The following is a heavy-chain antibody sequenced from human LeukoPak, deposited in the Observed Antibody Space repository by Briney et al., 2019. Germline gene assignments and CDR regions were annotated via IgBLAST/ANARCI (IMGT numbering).Heavy chain of an antibody. V-gene: IGHV3-15*01. CDR3: TTGLPGIHGDFDF. D-gene: IGHD1-14*01. Sequence: GGSLRLSCVVSQFNFRNAWMAWVRQAPGKGLEWVGRIKSKGDGEKTVYAAPLRGRFSISRDDSKNTLYLQVNSLQIEDTAVYYCTTGLPGIHGDFDFWGQGTLVTVSS. CDR2: IKSKGDGEKT. J-gene: IGHJ4*02. CDR1: QFNFRNAW.